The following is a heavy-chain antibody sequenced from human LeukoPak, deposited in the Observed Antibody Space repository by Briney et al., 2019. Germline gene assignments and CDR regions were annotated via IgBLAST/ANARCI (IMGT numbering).Heavy chain of an antibody. V-gene: IGHV3-48*01. Sequence: GGSLILSCAASGFTFSIYSINWVRQAPGKGLEWVSYISSSSSTIYYADSVKGRFTISRDNAKNSLYLQMNSLRAEDTAVYYCATDYYGDYSFQHWGQGTLVIVSS. CDR2: ISSSSSTI. CDR1: GFTFSIYS. CDR3: ATDYYGDYSFQH. J-gene: IGHJ1*01. D-gene: IGHD4-17*01.